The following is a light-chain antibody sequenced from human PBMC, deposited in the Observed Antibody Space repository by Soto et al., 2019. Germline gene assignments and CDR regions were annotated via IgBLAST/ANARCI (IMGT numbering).Light chain of an antibody. V-gene: IGKV1-5*01. CDR1: QSISSW. Sequence: IHMTQSPSTLSASVGDRVTITCRASQSISSWLAWYQQKPGKAPKLLIYDASSLESGVPSRFSGSGSGTDFTLAISSLQPEDSATYYCLQDINYPWTFGQGTKVDIK. CDR2: DAS. CDR3: LQDINYPWT. J-gene: IGKJ1*01.